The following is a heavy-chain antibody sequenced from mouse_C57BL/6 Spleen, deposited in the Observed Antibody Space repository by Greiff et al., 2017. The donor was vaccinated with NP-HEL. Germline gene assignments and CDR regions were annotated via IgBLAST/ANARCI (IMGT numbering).Heavy chain of an antibody. CDR3: ARGYYGSITYFDY. D-gene: IGHD1-1*01. CDR1: GYAFSSYW. CDR2: IYPGDGDT. Sequence: VQLVESGAELVKPGASVKISCKASGYAFSSYWMNWVKQRPGKGLEWIGQIYPGDGDTNYNGKFKGKATLTADKSSSTAYMQLSSLTSEDSAVYFCARGYYGSITYFDYWGQGTTLTVSS. V-gene: IGHV1-80*01. J-gene: IGHJ2*01.